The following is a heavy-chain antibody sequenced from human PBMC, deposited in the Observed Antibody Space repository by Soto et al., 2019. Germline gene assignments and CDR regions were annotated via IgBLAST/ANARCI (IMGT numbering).Heavy chain of an antibody. V-gene: IGHV1-69*08. D-gene: IGHD1-1*01. J-gene: IGHJ4*02. CDR1: GGTFSSYT. Sequence: QVQLVQSGAEVKKPGSSVKVSCKASGGTFSSYTITWVRQAPGQGLECLGRIILIFGVTNYAQKFQDRVTITADRSTTTAYMELSRLRSEDTAVYYCVRDWESTTQTWGFGDSWGQGTLVTVSS. CDR2: IILIFGVT. CDR3: VRDWESTTQTWGFGDS.